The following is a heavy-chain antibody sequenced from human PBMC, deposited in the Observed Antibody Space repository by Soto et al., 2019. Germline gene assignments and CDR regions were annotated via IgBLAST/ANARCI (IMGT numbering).Heavy chain of an antibody. CDR3: ASLAAAPSSFSSYYYGMDV. V-gene: IGHV3-21*01. Sequence: GGSLRLSCAASGFTFRSYTMDWVRQAPGKGLEWVSSISSSSSDIYYADSVKGRFTVSRDNAKNLLYLQMNSLRAEDTAVYYCASLAAAPSSFSSYYYGMDVWGQGTTVTVSS. CDR1: GFTFRSYT. CDR2: ISSSSSDI. J-gene: IGHJ6*02. D-gene: IGHD6-13*01.